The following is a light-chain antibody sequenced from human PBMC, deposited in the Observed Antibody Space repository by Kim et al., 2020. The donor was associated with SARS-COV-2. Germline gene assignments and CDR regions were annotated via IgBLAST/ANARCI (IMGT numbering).Light chain of an antibody. V-gene: IGLV2-8*01. CDR2: EVS. CDR3: SSYAGHNKFWV. Sequence: VTLSYTGGSRDGGGYNCVSWYQPLPGKAPKVLIYEVSTRPSGVPGRFSGSKSGNTASLTVSGLQAEDEADYYCSSYAGHNKFWVFGGGTQLTVL. CDR1: SRDGGGYNC. J-gene: IGLJ3*02.